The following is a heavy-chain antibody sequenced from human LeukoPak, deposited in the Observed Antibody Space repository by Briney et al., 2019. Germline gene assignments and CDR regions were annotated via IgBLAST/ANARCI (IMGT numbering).Heavy chain of an antibody. CDR2: VIPIFGRA. Sequence: VKVSCKASGGTISSYAISRVRQAPGQGVERMGGVIPIFGRASYAQKFQGRVTITTDESTSTANMELSSLRSEGTAVYYCARGHPENTAMRKEGCGWFIVGWGKGATVTVSS. CDR3: ARGHPENTAMRKEGCGWFIVG. J-gene: IGHJ6*04. V-gene: IGHV1-69*13. CDR1: GGTISSYA. D-gene: IGHD5-18*01.